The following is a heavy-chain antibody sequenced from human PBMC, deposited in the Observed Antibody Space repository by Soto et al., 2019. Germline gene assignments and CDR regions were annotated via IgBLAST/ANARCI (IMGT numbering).Heavy chain of an antibody. CDR1: WGSLTCYS. V-gene: IGHV4-4*07. CDR3: ARDQGVVVTADNWFDP. D-gene: IGHD2-21*02. CDR2: IFSSGST. Sequence: ASETPSLTSTLSWGSLTCYSWGLVRPPARKGLEWIGRIFSSGSTNYNPSLKGRITMSLDTSKNQFSLKLNSATATDTAVYFCARDQGVVVTADNWFDPWGQGILVTVSS. J-gene: IGHJ5*02.